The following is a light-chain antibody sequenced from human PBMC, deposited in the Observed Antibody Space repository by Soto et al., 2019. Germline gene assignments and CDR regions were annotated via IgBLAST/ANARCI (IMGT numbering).Light chain of an antibody. V-gene: IGKV3-20*01. CDR3: QQYGSSRT. J-gene: IGKJ1*01. CDR1: QSVPSSD. Sequence: EIVLTQSPATLSLFPGERATLSCRSSQSVPSSDLAWYQQKPGQAPRLLIYGASSRANGIADRFSGSGSWTDFTLTINRLEPEDFAVYYCQQYGSSRTFGQGPRVEIK. CDR2: GAS.